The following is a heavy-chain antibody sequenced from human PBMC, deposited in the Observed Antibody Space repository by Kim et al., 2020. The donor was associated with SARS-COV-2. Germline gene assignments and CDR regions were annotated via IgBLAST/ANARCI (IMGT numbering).Heavy chain of an antibody. D-gene: IGHD3-16*02. Sequence: GGSLRLSCAASGFTFSSYEMNWVRQAPGKGLEWVSYISSSGSTIYYADSVKGRFTISRDNAKNSLYLQMNSLRAEDTAVYYCARLGYDYVWGSYRRPPEYFQHWGQGTLVTVSS. V-gene: IGHV3-48*03. CDR1: GFTFSSYE. CDR2: ISSSGSTI. J-gene: IGHJ1*01. CDR3: ARLGYDYVWGSYRRPPEYFQH.